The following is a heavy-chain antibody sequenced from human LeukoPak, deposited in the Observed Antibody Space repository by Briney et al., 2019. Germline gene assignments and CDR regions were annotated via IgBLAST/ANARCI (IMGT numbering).Heavy chain of an antibody. Sequence: PSETPSLTCTVSGASVTTHYWSWIRQPPGKGLEWIGNIFYRGINSYHSSYDSSLQSRVTMSIDTSKNQVSLNLTSVTAADTAVYYCASNPVVPGSQGHYFDPWGQGTLVTVSS. J-gene: IGHJ5*02. CDR2: IFYRGINSYHS. V-gene: IGHV4-59*02. CDR1: GASVTTHY. CDR3: ASNPVVPGSQGHYFDP. D-gene: IGHD4-23*01.